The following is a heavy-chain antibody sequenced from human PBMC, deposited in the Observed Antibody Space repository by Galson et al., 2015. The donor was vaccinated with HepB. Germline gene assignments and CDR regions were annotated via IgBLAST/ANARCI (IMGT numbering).Heavy chain of an antibody. CDR2: IYYSGST. D-gene: IGHD3/OR15-3a*01. J-gene: IGHJ2*01. Sequence: QVQLQESGPGLVKPSETLSLTCTVSGGSISSYYWSWIRQPPGKGLEWIGYIYYSGSTNYNPSLKSRVTISVDTSKNQFSLKLSSVTAADTAVYYCARQSSQRTGYFTFYWYFDLWGRGTLVTVSS. CDR3: ARQSSQRTGYFTFYWYFDL. CDR1: GGSISSYY. V-gene: IGHV4-59*08.